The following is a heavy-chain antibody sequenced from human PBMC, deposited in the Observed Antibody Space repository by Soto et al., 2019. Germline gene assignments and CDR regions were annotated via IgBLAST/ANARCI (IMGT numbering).Heavy chain of an antibody. CDR2: SYPGESGT. CDR1: GYSFWRYC. V-gene: IGHV5-51*01. J-gene: IGHJ4*02. Sequence: GESLKISCKGSGYSFWRYCIACVRQTPGKGLEWMGLSYPGESGTRYSPSFQGQVTISAAKSITTAYLQWSRLKAPDTAIYYFARDTFSGDRSATHYSGQGTMVTVSS. D-gene: IGHD2-21*02. CDR3: ARDTFSGDRSATHY.